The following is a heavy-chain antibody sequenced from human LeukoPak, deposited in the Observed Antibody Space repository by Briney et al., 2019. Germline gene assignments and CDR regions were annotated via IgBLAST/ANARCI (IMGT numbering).Heavy chain of an antibody. D-gene: IGHD3-9*01. CDR1: GFTFRNYS. CDR3: ARDRDILTGYYYYYYYMDV. V-gene: IGHV3-21*01. J-gene: IGHJ6*03. CDR2: ISSSSYI. Sequence: SGGSLRLSCAASGFTFRNYSMNWVRQAPGKGLEWVSSISSSSYIYYADSVKGRFTISRDNAKNSLYLQMNSLRAEDTAVYYCARDRDILTGYYYYYYYMDVWGKGTTVTLSS.